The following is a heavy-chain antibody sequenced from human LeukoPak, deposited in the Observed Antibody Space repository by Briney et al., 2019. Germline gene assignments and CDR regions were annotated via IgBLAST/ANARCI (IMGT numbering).Heavy chain of an antibody. D-gene: IGHD7-27*01. Sequence: SETLSLTCTVSGGSISSYYWSWIRQPAGKGLEWIGRIYTSGSTNYNPSLKSRVTMSVDTSKNQFSLKLNPVTAADTAVYYCARDGELGNYDYWGQGTLVTVSS. CDR3: ARDGELGNYDY. CDR1: GGSISSYY. CDR2: IYTSGST. V-gene: IGHV4-4*07. J-gene: IGHJ4*02.